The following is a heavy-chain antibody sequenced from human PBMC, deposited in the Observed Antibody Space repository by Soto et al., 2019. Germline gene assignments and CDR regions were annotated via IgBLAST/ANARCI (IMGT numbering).Heavy chain of an antibody. V-gene: IGHV3-11*01. D-gene: IGHD6-6*01. CDR1: GFTFSDHY. CDR3: AGQYSSSSVEF. CDR2: ISSGAITI. Sequence: QVQLVESGGGLVKPGGSLRLSCAASGFTFSDHYMNWIRQAPGKGLEWVSYISSGAITIYYADSVKGRFTISRDNAKNSLYLQMNSLRAEDTAVYYCAGQYSSSSVEFWGQGTLVTVSS. J-gene: IGHJ4*02.